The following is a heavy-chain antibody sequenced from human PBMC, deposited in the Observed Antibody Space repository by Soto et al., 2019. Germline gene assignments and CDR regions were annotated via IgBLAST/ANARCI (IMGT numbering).Heavy chain of an antibody. D-gene: IGHD3-10*01. Sequence: QVQLQQWGAGLLKPSETLSLNCGVLGGSFIDYDWTWVRQSPGRGLEWIGEVSQSGRITYNPSLKSLFTISGDTAKNQFSLRLTSVTDADTAVYFCAGYSSSFVGFEVWGHGTEVTVSS. V-gene: IGHV4-34*01. CDR1: GGSFIDYD. J-gene: IGHJ3*01. CDR2: VSQSGRI. CDR3: AGYSSSFVGFEV.